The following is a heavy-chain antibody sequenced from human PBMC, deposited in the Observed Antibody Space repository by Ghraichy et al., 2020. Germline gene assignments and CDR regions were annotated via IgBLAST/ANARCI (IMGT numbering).Heavy chain of an antibody. J-gene: IGHJ4*02. Sequence: GESLNISCAASGFTFSNYAMSWVRQAPGKGLEGVSVISGSGVTTYHADSVKGRFTISRDNSKNTLYVQMNSLRPEDTAVYYCAKEVGYSSGWIDYWGQGTLVTVSS. V-gene: IGHV3-23*01. CDR1: GFTFSNYA. CDR3: AKEVGYSSGWIDY. CDR2: ISGSGVTT. D-gene: IGHD6-19*01.